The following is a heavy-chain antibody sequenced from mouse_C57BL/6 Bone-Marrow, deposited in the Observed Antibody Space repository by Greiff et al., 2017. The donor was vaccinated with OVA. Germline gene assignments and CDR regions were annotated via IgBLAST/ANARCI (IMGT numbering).Heavy chain of an antibody. J-gene: IGHJ4*01. D-gene: IGHD1-1*02. CDR3: ATMVMDY. V-gene: IGHV5-17*01. CDR1: GFTFSDYG. CDR2: ISSGSSTI. Sequence: EVKLMESGGGLVKPGGSLKLSCAASGFTFSDYGMHWVRQAPEKGLEWVAYISSGSSTIYYADTVKGRFTISRDNAKNTLFLQMTSLRSEDTAMYYCATMVMDYWGQGTSVTVSS.